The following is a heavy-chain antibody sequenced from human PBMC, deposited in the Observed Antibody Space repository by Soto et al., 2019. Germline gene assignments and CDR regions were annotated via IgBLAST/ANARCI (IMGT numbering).Heavy chain of an antibody. D-gene: IGHD5-18*01. CDR2: ISGSGDST. J-gene: IGHJ4*02. Sequence: GALRLSCAASGFTFSNYAMNWVRRAPGKGLEWVSTISGSGDSTYYAYSVRGRFTISRDNSKNTLYLQVDSLRADDTAVYYCAKGRYTYGLSDYWGQGALVTVSS. CDR1: GFTFSNYA. V-gene: IGHV3-23*01. CDR3: AKGRYTYGLSDY.